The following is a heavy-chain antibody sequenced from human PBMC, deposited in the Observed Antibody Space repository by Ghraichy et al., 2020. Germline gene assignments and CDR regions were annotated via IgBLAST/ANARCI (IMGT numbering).Heavy chain of an antibody. Sequence: SVKVSCKASGGNFRTHAFTWVRQAPGQGLEWMGGIIPIFGTPTYPQKFQGRVTITAEESTSTAYMELSSLTSEDTAVYFCARDFRETYYHSGGHMFEYWGRGTRVTVSS. CDR1: GGNFRTHA. CDR3: ARDFRETYYHSGGHMFEY. V-gene: IGHV1-69*13. CDR2: IIPIFGTP. D-gene: IGHD3-22*01. J-gene: IGHJ4*02.